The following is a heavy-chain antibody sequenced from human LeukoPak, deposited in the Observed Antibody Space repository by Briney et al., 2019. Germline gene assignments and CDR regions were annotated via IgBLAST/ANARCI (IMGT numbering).Heavy chain of an antibody. J-gene: IGHJ4*02. D-gene: IGHD1-1*01. CDR1: GGSISSGGYY. V-gene: IGHV4-31*03. CDR2: IYYSGST. CDR3: ARGEPPLYYFDY. Sequence: PSETLSLTCTVSGGSISSGGYYWSWIRQHPGKGLEWIGYIYYSGSTYYNPSLKSRVTISVDTSKNQFSLKLSSVTAADTAVYYCARGEPPLYYFDYWGQGTLVTVSS.